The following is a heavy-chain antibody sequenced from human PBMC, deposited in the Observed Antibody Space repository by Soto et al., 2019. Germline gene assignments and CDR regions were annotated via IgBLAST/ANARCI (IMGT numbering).Heavy chain of an antibody. D-gene: IGHD1-1*01. CDR3: ARVAGHKNARFDT. J-gene: IGHJ4*02. V-gene: IGHV3-23*03. CDR1: GFNFNKLA. Sequence: GGSLRLSCVASGFNFNKLAMGWVRQAPGKGLEWVSVMYSGGTATSYAESVKGRFTVSRDNSKNTVSLQLDSLTSDDTAVYYCARVAGHKNARFDTWGQGALVTVSS. CDR2: MYSGGTAT.